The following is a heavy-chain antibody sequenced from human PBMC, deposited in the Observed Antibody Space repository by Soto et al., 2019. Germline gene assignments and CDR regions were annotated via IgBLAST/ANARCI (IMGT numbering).Heavy chain of an antibody. J-gene: IGHJ6*03. CDR1: GLTFSDFS. CDR3: AKGSTYYYYNMEA. Sequence: GGSLRLSCTTSGLTFSDFSMTWVRQAPGKRLEWVSSISGNGGSTYYAESVKGRFTISRDNSENKVSLQMNTLRGEDTAIYYCAKGSTYYYYNMEAWGKGTTVTVSS. D-gene: IGHD3-10*01. CDR2: ISGNGGST. V-gene: IGHV3-23*01.